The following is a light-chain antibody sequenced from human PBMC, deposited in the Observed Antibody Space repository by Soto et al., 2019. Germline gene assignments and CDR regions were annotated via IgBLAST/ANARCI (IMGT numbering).Light chain of an antibody. J-gene: IGKJ1*01. CDR3: QQYNNWPPWT. CDR1: QSVSSN. Sequence: EIVMTQSPATLSVSPGEGATLSCRASQSVSSNLAWYQQKPGQAPRLLIYGASTRATGIPARFSGSGSGTEFTLTIRSLQSEDFAVYHCQQYNNWPPWTFGQGTKVEIK. V-gene: IGKV3-15*01. CDR2: GAS.